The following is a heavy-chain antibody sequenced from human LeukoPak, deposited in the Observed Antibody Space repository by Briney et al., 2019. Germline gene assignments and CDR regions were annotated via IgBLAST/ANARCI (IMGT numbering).Heavy chain of an antibody. J-gene: IGHJ3*02. CDR3: ARDTLRCSTSCYWSETFDI. CDR2: IWYDGSNK. D-gene: IGHD2-2*01. Sequence: PGGSLRLSCAASGFTSSSYGTHWVRQAPGKGLEWVAVIWYDGSNKYYADSVKGRFTISRDNSKNTLYLQMNSLRAEDTAVYYCARDTLRCSTSCYWSETFDIWGQGTMVTVSS. CDR1: GFTSSSYG. V-gene: IGHV3-33*01.